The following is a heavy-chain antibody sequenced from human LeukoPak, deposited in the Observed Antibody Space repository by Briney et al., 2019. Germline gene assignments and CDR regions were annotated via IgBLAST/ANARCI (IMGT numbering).Heavy chain of an antibody. D-gene: IGHD6-19*01. CDR3: ARGGSGSGWMYYFDY. J-gene: IGHJ4*01. CDR1: GYTFNAYF. Sequence: ASVKVSCKASGYTFNAYFIHWVRQAPGQGLEWMGWINPNRGGTNSAQIFQGRVTMTWDTSICTAYLELSRLISHGTAVYYCARGGSGSGWMYYFDYWGQGTLVTVSS. CDR2: INPNRGGT. V-gene: IGHV1-2*02.